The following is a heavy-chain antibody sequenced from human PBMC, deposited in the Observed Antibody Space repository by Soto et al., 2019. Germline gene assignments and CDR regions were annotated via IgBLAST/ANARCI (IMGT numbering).Heavy chain of an antibody. Sequence: QVQLVQSGAEVKKPGASVKVSCKASGYTFTSYAMHWVRQAPGQRLEWMGWINAGNGNTKYSQKFQGRVTLTMDPSASTAYMELSSLRSEDTAVYYCASSYYGSGNPKDYYYGMDVWGQGTTVTVSS. V-gene: IGHV1-3*01. D-gene: IGHD3-10*01. J-gene: IGHJ6*02. CDR2: INAGNGNT. CDR3: ASSYYGSGNPKDYYYGMDV. CDR1: GYTFTSYA.